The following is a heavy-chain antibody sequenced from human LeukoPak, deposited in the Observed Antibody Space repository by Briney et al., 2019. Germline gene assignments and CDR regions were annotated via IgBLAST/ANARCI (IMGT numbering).Heavy chain of an antibody. Sequence: PGGSLRLSCAASGFTFSSYTMNWVRQAPGKGLEWVSSISGSSRHKYYADSVKGRFTISRDNAKNSLYLQMNSLGAEDTAVYYCARTANFAAGYYIDYWGQGTLVTVSS. V-gene: IGHV3-21*01. J-gene: IGHJ4*02. CDR2: ISGSSRHK. CDR1: GFTFSSYT. D-gene: IGHD6-13*01. CDR3: ARTANFAAGYYIDY.